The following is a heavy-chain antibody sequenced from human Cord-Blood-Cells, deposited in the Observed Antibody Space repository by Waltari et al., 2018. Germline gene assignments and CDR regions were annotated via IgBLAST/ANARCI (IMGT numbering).Heavy chain of an antibody. CDR1: GGSFSGYY. CDR3: ARYLDDSIAAAGTSAFDI. V-gene: IGHV4-34*01. CDR2: IKHSGST. Sequence: QVQLQQWGAGLLKPSETLSLTCAVYGGSFSGYYWSWIRQPPGKGLEWIGEIKHSGSTNYNPSLKSRVTISVDTSKNQFSLKLSSVTAADTAVYYCARYLDDSIAAAGTSAFDIWGQGTMVTVSS. J-gene: IGHJ3*02. D-gene: IGHD6-13*01.